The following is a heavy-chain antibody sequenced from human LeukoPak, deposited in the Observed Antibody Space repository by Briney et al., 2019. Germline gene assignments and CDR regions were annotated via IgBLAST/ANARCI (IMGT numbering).Heavy chain of an antibody. CDR2: IYYSGTT. D-gene: IGHD3-9*01. V-gene: IGHV4-59*08. Sequence: SETLSLTCTVSGGSIDSDYWSWIRQPPGKGLEWMGNIYYSGTTAYNPCLKSRVIISLDMSKNQFSLRLSSVTAADTAVYYCARRKSDWLLEGFDIWGQGALVTVSS. CDR1: GGSIDSDY. J-gene: IGHJ3*02. CDR3: ARRKSDWLLEGFDI.